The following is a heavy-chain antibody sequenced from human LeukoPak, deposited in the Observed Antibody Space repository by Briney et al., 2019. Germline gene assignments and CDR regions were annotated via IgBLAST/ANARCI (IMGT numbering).Heavy chain of an antibody. CDR2: IRYDGSNK. CDR1: GFTFSSYG. Sequence: GGSLRLSCAASGFTFSSYGMHWVRQTPGKGLEWVAFIRYDGSNKYYADSVKGRFTVSRDNSKNTLYLQMNSLRAEDTAVYYCVRGAYSSSWLNFDYWGQGTLVTVSS. J-gene: IGHJ4*02. V-gene: IGHV3-30*02. D-gene: IGHD6-13*01. CDR3: VRGAYSSSWLNFDY.